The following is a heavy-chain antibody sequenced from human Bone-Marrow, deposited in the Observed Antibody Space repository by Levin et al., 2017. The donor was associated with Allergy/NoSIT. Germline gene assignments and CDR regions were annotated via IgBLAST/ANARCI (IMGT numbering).Heavy chain of an antibody. V-gene: IGHV3-23*01. Sequence: GGSLRLSCVASGFTFRSYMMNWVRQAPGKGLEWVSGVSGNGASTYYADSVKGRFTISRDTSKNTLYLQMASLRAEDTSVYFCTNRPQGPFFDVMYDGFESWGQGTMVSVSS. CDR2: VSGNGAST. J-gene: IGHJ4*01. CDR1: GFTFRSYM. D-gene: IGHD3-9*01. CDR3: TNRPQGPFFDVMYDGFES.